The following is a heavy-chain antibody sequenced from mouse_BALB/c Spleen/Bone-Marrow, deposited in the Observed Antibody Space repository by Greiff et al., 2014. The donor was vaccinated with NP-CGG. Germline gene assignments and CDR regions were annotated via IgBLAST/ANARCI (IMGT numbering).Heavy chain of an antibody. V-gene: IGHV1-80*01. J-gene: IGHJ4*01. CDR2: IYPGDGDT. Sequence: VQLQESGAELVRPGSSVKISCKASGYAFSSYWMNWVKQRPGQGLEWIGQIYPGDGDTNYIGKFKGKATLTADKSSSTAYMQLSSLTSGDSAVYFCARYYRNDYFALDYWGQGTSVTVSS. CDR3: ARYYRNDYFALDY. CDR1: GYAFSSYW. D-gene: IGHD2-14*01.